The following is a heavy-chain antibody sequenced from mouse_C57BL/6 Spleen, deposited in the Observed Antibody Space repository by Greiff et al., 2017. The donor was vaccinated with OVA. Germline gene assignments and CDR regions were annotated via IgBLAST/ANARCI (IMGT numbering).Heavy chain of an antibody. CDR1: GFNIKDYY. CDR3: TTDYGSSSRYIDV. CDR2: IDPEDGDT. Sequence: VQLQQSGAELVRPGASVKLSCTASGFNIKDYYMHWVKQRPEQGLEWIGRIDPEDGDTEYAPKFQGKATMTADTSYNTAYRQLSSLTSEDTAVYYCTTDYGSSSRYIDVWGTGTTVTVSS. D-gene: IGHD1-1*01. J-gene: IGHJ1*03. V-gene: IGHV14-1*01.